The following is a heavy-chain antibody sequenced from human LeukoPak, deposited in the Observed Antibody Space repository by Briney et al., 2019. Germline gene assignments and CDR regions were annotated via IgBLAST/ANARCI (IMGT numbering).Heavy chain of an antibody. V-gene: IGHV4-59*12. D-gene: IGHD3-22*01. J-gene: IGHJ3*02. CDR2: IYYSGST. Sequence: SDTLSLTCTVSGGSISSYYWSWIRQPPGKGREWSGYIYYSGSTNYNPPLKSRVTISVDTSKNQFSLKLSSVTAADTAVYYCARDQAYYYDSSGYSFGDAFDIWGQGTMVTVSS. CDR3: ARDQAYYYDSSGYSFGDAFDI. CDR1: GGSISSYY.